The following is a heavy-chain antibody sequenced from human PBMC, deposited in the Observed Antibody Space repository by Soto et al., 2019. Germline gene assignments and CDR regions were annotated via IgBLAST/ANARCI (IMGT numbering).Heavy chain of an antibody. CDR1: GFTFSSYA. D-gene: IGHD3-22*01. Sequence: GGSLRLSCAASGFTFSSYAMGWVRQAPGKGLEWVSAISGSGGSTYYADSVKGRFTISRDNSKSTLYLQMNSLRAEDTAVYYCAKEGYYDSSGSQDWGQGTLVTVSS. J-gene: IGHJ4*02. CDR2: ISGSGGST. V-gene: IGHV3-23*01. CDR3: AKEGYYDSSGSQD.